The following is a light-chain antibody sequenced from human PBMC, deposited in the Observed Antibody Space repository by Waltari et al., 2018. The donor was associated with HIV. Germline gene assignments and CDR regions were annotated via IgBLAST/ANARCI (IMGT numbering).Light chain of an antibody. CDR2: KVS. V-gene: IGKV2-30*01. Sequence: DVVMTQSPPSLPVTLGQPASISCTSTQSLVSSDGETYLNWFQQRPAQSPRGRIYKVSNRASGVLDRFSGSGADTNFTLKITRVEADDVWVYYCMPGIHLPPTLGQATRLEI. CDR3: MPGIHLPPT. J-gene: IGKJ5*01. CDR1: QSLVSSDGETY.